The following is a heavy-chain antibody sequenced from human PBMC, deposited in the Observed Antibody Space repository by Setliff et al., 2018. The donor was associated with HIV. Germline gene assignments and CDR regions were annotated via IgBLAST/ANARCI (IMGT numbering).Heavy chain of an antibody. CDR2: ISSGGGYI. CDR1: GFTFSIYP. D-gene: IGHD3-16*02. V-gene: IGHV3-21*06. Sequence: PGGSLRLSCAASGFTFSIYPMNWVRQAPGKGLEWVSSISSGGGYIYYADSVKGRFTISRDSTKNSLYLQMNSLRAEDTAVYYCARDSGPYHDYVWGTYRPIYFQHRGQGTLVTVTS. CDR3: ARDSGPYHDYVWGTYRPIYFQH. J-gene: IGHJ1*01.